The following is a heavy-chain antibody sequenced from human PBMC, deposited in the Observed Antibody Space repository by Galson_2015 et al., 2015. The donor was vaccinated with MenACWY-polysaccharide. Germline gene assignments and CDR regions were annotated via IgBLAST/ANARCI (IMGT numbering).Heavy chain of an antibody. V-gene: IGHV1-3*01. Sequence: SVKVSCKASGYTFTTSAIHWVRQAPGQRLEWMGWINAGNDDTKYSQNFQGRVTMTRDTSINTAYMELSSLTSEDTAVYYCARWTSRGNPDGYLDYWGHGTQVTVSS. CDR1: GYTFTTSA. J-gene: IGHJ4*01. CDR2: INAGNDDT. CDR3: ARWTSRGNPDGYLDY. D-gene: IGHD2/OR15-2a*01.